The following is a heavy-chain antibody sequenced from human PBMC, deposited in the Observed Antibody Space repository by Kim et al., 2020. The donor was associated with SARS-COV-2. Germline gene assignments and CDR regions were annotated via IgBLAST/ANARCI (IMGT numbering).Heavy chain of an antibody. Sequence: GGSLRLSCAASGFTFSSYGMHWVRQAPGKGLEWVAVIWYDGSNKYYADSVKGPFTISRDNSKNTLYLQMNSLRAEDTAVYYCARELFYSGYRPRGLDPWGQGTLVTVSS. CDR3: ARELFYSGYRPRGLDP. D-gene: IGHD3-22*01. CDR2: IWYDGSNK. J-gene: IGHJ5*02. V-gene: IGHV3-33*08. CDR1: GFTFSSYG.